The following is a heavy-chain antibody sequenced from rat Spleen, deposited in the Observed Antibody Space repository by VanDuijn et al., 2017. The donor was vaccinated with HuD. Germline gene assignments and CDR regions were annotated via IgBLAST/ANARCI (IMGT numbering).Heavy chain of an antibody. V-gene: IGHV5-25*01. J-gene: IGHJ3*01. CDR1: GFIFSDHY. D-gene: IGHD1-1*01. CDR2: ISPSGGST. CDR3: ARPTTGSYVGWFAY. Sequence: EVQLVESDGGLVQPGRSLKLSCAASGFIFSDHYVAWVRQAPTKGLEWVATISPSGGSTYYRDSVKGRFTIRRDNARSSLYLQMNSLKSEDTATYYCARPTTGSYVGWFAYWGQGTLVTVSS.